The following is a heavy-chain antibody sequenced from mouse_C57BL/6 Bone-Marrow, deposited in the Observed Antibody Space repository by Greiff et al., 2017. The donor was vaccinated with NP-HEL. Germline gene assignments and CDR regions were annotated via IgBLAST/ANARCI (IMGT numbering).Heavy chain of an antibody. Sequence: QVQLKESGAELARPGASVKRSCKASGYTFTSYGISWVKQRTGQGLEWIGEIYPRSGNTYYNEKFKGKATLTADKSSSTAYMELRSLTSEDSAVYFCARFDGFAYWGQGTLVTVSA. J-gene: IGHJ3*01. V-gene: IGHV1-81*01. CDR1: GYTFTSYG. CDR3: ARFDGFAY. CDR2: IYPRSGNT.